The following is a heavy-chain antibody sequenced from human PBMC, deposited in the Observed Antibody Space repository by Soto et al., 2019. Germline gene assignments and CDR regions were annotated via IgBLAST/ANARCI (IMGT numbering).Heavy chain of an antibody. J-gene: IGHJ2*01. Sequence: QVQLVQSGAEVKKPGASVKVSCKASGYTFTSYGISWVRQAPGQGVEWMGWISAYNGNTNYAQKLQGRVTMTTDTSTSTAYMELRSLRSDDTAVYYCARRYCSGGSCYSAYFDLWGRGTLVTVSS. CDR1: GYTFTSYG. CDR3: ARRYCSGGSCYSAYFDL. V-gene: IGHV1-18*01. D-gene: IGHD2-15*01. CDR2: ISAYNGNT.